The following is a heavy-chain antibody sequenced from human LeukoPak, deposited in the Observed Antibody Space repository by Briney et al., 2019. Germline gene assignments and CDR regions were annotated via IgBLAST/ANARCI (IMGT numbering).Heavy chain of an antibody. CDR3: ERDFDWGPDY. CDR1: GYTFTSYG. J-gene: IGHJ4*02. D-gene: IGHD3-16*01. V-gene: IGHV1-18*01. Sequence: ASVKVSCKASGYTFTSYGISWVRQAPGQGLEWMGWIDGKSGDTNYAQKFQDRVTMTRDTSISTFYIQLSSLTADEPAVYYGERDFDWGPDYGGEGTLVPVP. CDR2: IDGKSGDT.